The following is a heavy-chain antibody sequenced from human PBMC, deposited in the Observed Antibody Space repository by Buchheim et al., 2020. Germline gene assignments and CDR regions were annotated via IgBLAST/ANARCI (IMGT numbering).Heavy chain of an antibody. V-gene: IGHV3-23*04. CDR2: ISVSGMYI. J-gene: IGHJ4*02. D-gene: IGHD6-6*01. Sequence: EIQLVESGGGLVQPGGSLRLSCSASGLDFSSYAMNWVRQAPGKGLEWVSAISVSGMYIYYADSVKGRFTISRDNSKNMLYLQMSSLRVEDTAVYHCAKDLSSSSGQGFDYWGQGTL. CDR3: AKDLSSSSGQGFDY. CDR1: GLDFSSYA.